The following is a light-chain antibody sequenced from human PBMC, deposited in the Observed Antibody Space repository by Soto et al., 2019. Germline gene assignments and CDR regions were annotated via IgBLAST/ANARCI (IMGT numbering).Light chain of an antibody. Sequence: EVVLTQSPVTLSLSPGERATLSCRASQSVSSFLAWYQQKPGQAPRLLIYDASNRATGIPDRFSGSGSGTDFTLTISSLEPEDFAVYYCQHRSDWPLTFGGGTKVE. V-gene: IGKV3-11*01. J-gene: IGKJ4*01. CDR3: QHRSDWPLT. CDR2: DAS. CDR1: QSVSSF.